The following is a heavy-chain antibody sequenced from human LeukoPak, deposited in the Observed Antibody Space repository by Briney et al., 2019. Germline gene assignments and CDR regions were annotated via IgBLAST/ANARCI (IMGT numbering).Heavy chain of an antibody. V-gene: IGHV3-7*01. Sequence: GGSLRLSCAASGFTFSSYWMSWVRQAPGKGLEWVANIKQDGSEKYYVDSVKGRFTISRDNAKNSLYLQMNGLRAEDTAVYYCAREVIVVVPAAILDIWGQGTMVTVSS. CDR1: GFTFSSYW. CDR2: IKQDGSEK. D-gene: IGHD2-2*01. J-gene: IGHJ3*02. CDR3: AREVIVVVPAAILDI.